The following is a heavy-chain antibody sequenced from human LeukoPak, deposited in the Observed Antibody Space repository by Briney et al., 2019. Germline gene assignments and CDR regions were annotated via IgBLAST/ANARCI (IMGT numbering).Heavy chain of an antibody. CDR3: NTFNGNSPFDS. J-gene: IGHJ4*02. CDR1: GFTFSDAW. CDR2: IRSKTSGGTT. Sequence: GGSLRLSCTASGFTFSDAWVTWVRQAPGKGLEWVGRIRSKTSGGTTDYAAPVNGRFTISRDDSKNTIFLQMNSLKTGDTAVYYCNTFNGNSPFDSWGQETLVTVSS. D-gene: IGHD2-21*01. V-gene: IGHV3-15*01.